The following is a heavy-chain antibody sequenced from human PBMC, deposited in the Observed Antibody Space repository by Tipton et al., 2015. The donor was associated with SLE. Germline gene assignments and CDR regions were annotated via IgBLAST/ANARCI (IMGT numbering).Heavy chain of an antibody. J-gene: IGHJ4*02. Sequence: LRLSCTVSGVSISDHYWTWIRQPPGKGLQWLAYVFYSGSSSFNRAHYNPSLMSRVTISVDSSKNQFSLKLTSVTAADTAVYYCARDRCSGGGCYFDFWGLGALVTVSS. D-gene: IGHD2-15*01. CDR1: GVSISDHY. CDR2: VFYSGSS. V-gene: IGHV4-59*11. CDR3: ARDRCSGGGCYFDF.